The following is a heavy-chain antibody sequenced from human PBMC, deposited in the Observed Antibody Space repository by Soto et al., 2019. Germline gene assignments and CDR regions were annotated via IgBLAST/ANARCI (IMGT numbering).Heavy chain of an antibody. CDR1: GYTFTSYA. J-gene: IGHJ4*02. CDR2: INAGNGNT. V-gene: IGHV1-3*01. Sequence: QVQLVQSGAEVKKPGASVKVSCKASGYTFTSYAMHWVRQAPGQRLEWMGWINAGNGNTKYSQKFQGRVTITRDTSASTAYMELSSLRSEDTAVYYCARGVTMVRGVNHNLLSYWGQGTLVTVSS. D-gene: IGHD3-10*01. CDR3: ARGVTMVRGVNHNLLSY.